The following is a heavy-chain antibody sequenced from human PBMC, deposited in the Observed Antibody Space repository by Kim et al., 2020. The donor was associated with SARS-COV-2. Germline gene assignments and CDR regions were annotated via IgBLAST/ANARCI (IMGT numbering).Heavy chain of an antibody. Sequence: STYYADSVKGRFAISRNNSKNTLYRQMSRRRAEDTAVYYCAKDLDYYGMDVWGRETTVTVSS. CDR2: ST. J-gene: IGHJ6*02. CDR3: AKDLDYYGMDV. V-gene: IGHV3-53*01.